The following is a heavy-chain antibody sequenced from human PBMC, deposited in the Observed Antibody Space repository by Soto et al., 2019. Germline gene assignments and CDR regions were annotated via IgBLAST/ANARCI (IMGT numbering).Heavy chain of an antibody. CDR1: GYTFTSYG. V-gene: IGHV1-18*01. CDR3: ASYRERRVGMIVFDYYYYGMDV. CDR2: ISAYNGNT. Sequence: ASVKVSCKASGYTFTSYGISWVRQAPGQGLEWMGWISAYNGNTNYAQKLQGRVTMTTDTSTSTAYMELRSLRSEDTAVYYCASYRERRVGMIVFDYYYYGMDVWGQGTTVTVSS. J-gene: IGHJ6*02. D-gene: IGHD3-22*01.